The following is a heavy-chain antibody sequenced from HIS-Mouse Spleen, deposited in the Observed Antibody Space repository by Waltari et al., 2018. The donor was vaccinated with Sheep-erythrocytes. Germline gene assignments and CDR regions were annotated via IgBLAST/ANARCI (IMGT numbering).Heavy chain of an antibody. D-gene: IGHD6-13*01. CDR2: IKQDGSEK. J-gene: IGHJ4*02. Sequence: EVQLVESGGGLVQPGGSLGLSCAASGFTFSSYWVSWVRQAPGKGLEWGANIKQDGSEKYYVDSVKGRFTISRDNAKNSLYLQMNSLRAEDTAVYYCARDGIAAAGSDYWGQGTLVTVSS. CDR3: ARDGIAAAGSDY. CDR1: GFTFSSYW. V-gene: IGHV3-7*01.